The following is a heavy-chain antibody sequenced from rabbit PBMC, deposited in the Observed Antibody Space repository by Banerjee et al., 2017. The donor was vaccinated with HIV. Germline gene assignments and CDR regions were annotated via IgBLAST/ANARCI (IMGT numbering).Heavy chain of an antibody. CDR1: GFSFSSSYW. CDR3: ARDAGYAGSNL. Sequence: EESGGDLVKPEGSLTLTCTASGFSFSSSYWICWVRQAPGKGLEWIGCIDGGSSGSTIYASWVNGRFTISKTSSTTVTLQMTSLTAADTATYFCARDAGYAGSNLWGPGTLVTVS. V-gene: IGHV1S45*01. D-gene: IGHD4-2*01. CDR2: IDGGSSGST. J-gene: IGHJ4*01.